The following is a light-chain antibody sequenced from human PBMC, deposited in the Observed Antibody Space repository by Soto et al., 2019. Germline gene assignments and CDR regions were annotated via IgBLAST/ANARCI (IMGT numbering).Light chain of an antibody. CDR2: DAS. J-gene: IGKJ3*01. CDR3: QQYTSSPFT. Sequence: EIVLTQSPGTLSLSPGDRATLSCRASQSVGSNYLAWYQQKPGQAPRLLIYDASSRATGIPDRFSGSGSGTDFTLTISRLEPEDFAVYYCQQYTSSPFTFGTGTKVDIK. CDR1: QSVGSNY. V-gene: IGKV3-20*01.